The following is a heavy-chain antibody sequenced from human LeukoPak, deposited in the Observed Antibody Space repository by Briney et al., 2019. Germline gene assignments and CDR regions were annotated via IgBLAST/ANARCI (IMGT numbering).Heavy chain of an antibody. D-gene: IGHD6-19*01. CDR1: GFTFSSYW. V-gene: IGHV3-15*01. Sequence: GGSLRLSCAASGFTFSSYWMSWVRQAPGKGLEWVGRIKSKTDGGTTDYAAPVKGRFTISRDDSKNTLYLQMNSLKTEDTAVYYCTTDSPGIAVAYPWGQGTLVTVSS. CDR2: IKSKTDGGTT. J-gene: IGHJ5*02. CDR3: TTDSPGIAVAYP.